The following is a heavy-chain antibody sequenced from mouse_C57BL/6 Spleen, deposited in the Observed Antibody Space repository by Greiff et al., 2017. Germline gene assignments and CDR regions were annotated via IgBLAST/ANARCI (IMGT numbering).Heavy chain of an antibody. V-gene: IGHV1-64*01. CDR2: IHPNSGST. CDR1: GYTFTSYW. CDR3: ARNGGSSSWFAY. D-gene: IGHD1-1*01. J-gene: IGHJ3*01. Sequence: QVQLQQPGAELVKPGASVKLSCKASGYTFTSYWMHWVKQRPGQGLEWIGMIHPNSGSTNYNEKFKSKATLTVDKSSSTAYMQLSSLTSEDSAVYYCARNGGSSSWFAYWGQGTLVTVSA.